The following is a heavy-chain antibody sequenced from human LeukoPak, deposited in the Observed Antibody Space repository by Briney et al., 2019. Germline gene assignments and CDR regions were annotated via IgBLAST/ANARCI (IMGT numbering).Heavy chain of an antibody. CDR1: GFTFSDYY. J-gene: IGHJ4*02. CDR3: AYGSGSVGVDY. CDR2: ISSSSSYT. V-gene: IGHV3-11*03. D-gene: IGHD3-10*01. Sequence: GGSLRLSCAASGFTFSDYYMSWIRQAPGKGLEWVSYISSSSSYTNYADSVKGRFTISRDNAKNSLYLQMNSLRAEDTAVYYCAYGSGSVGVDYWGQGTLVTVPS.